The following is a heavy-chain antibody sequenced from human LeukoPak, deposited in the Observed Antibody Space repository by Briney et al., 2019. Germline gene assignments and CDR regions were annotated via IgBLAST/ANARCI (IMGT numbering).Heavy chain of an antibody. J-gene: IGHJ5*02. CDR1: GGSISSSSYY. D-gene: IGHD5-12*01. CDR2: ISYSGST. V-gene: IGHV4-39*02. CDR3: ARDLRGWLRTIGWFDP. Sequence: PSETLSLTCTVSGGSISSSSYYWGWIRQPPGKGLEWIASISYSGSTYYNPSLKSRVTIFVDTSKNQFSLKLSSVTAADTAVYYCARDLRGWLRTIGWFDPWGQGTLVTVSS.